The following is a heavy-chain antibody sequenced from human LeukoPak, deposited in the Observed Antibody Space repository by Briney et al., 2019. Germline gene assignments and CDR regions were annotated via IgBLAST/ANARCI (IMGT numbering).Heavy chain of an antibody. D-gene: IGHD2-2*01. CDR2: LSHSGSS. CDR1: GDSISGYY. CDR3: ARARYANAWYAFDI. V-gene: IGHV4-59*01. Sequence: SETLSLTCTVSGDSISGYYWGWIRRPPGRGLEWIAYLSHSGSSDSNPSLTSRVTTLVDTSKNQFSLKLTSVTAADTAVYYCARARYANAWYAFDIWGHGTMVTVSS. J-gene: IGHJ3*02.